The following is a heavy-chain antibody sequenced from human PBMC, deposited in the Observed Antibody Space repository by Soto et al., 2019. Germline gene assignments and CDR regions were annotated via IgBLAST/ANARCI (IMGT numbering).Heavy chain of an antibody. CDR3: ARPRESVGYCGGRSCYGLSVHAFDL. V-gene: IGHV1-2*02. CDR2: INPKSEGT. CDR1: RYTFTTYD. J-gene: IGHJ3*01. D-gene: IGHD2-15*01. Sequence: ASVKVSCKGSRYTFTTYDIYWVRQAPGQGLEWMGWINPKSEGTSFAQKFQGRLTMTSDTSINSAYMELSRLTSHDTAVYYRARPRESVGYCGGRSCYGLSVHAFDLWGKVTLVTFS.